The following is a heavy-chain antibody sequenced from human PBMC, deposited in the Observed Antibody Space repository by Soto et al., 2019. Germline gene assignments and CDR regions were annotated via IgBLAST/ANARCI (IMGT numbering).Heavy chain of an antibody. J-gene: IGHJ4*02. V-gene: IGHV1-8*01. CDR2: MNPNTGNS. D-gene: IGHD1-1*01. CDR1: GYTFTSYD. Sequence: ASVKVSCKASGYTFTSYDIYWVLQAAVQWLDWMGCMNPNTGNSGYAQKFQGRVTVTSDTSINTVHMELSSLRSEDTAVYYCARRAETNGWNGFGADKYYFDFWGQGTLVTVSS. CDR3: ARRAETNGWNGFGADKYYFDF.